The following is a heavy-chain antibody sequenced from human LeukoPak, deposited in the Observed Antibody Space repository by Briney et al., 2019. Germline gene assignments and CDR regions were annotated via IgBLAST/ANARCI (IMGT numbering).Heavy chain of an antibody. CDR3: ARFIIAFDY. J-gene: IGHJ4*02. V-gene: IGHV3-48*03. CDR1: GFTFSSYE. D-gene: IGHD3-10*01. CDR2: ISSSGSTI. Sequence: GGSLRLSCAASGFTFSSYEMNWVRQAPGKGLEWVSYISSSGSTIYYADSVKGRFTISRDNARKSLYLQMHSLRAEDTAVYYCARFIIAFDYWGQGTLATVSS.